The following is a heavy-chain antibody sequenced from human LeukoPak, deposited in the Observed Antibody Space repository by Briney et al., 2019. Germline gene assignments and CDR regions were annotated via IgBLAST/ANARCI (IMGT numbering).Heavy chain of an antibody. Sequence: SETLSLTCTVSGDSMSTHYWTWIREPPGKGLEWIGYIYNSGSTNYNPSLKSRVTISVDTSKNQFSLKLTSVTAADTAVYYCARGVGSGYTDDWGQGTLVTVSS. D-gene: IGHD3-22*01. CDR1: GDSMSTHY. V-gene: IGHV4-59*11. J-gene: IGHJ4*02. CDR3: ARGVGSGYTDD. CDR2: IYNSGST.